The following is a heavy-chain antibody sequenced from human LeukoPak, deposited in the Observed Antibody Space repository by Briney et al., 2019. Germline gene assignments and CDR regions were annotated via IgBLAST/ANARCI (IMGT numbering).Heavy chain of an antibody. CDR2: ISSSSSTI. CDR1: GFTFSSYS. Sequence: GGSLRLSCAASGFTFSSYSMNWVRQAPGKGLEWVSYISSSSSTIYYADSVEGRFTISSDNAKNSLYLQMNCLRAEDTAVYYCARDADYGDERMETWGQGTLVTVSS. CDR3: ARDADYGDERMET. J-gene: IGHJ5*02. V-gene: IGHV3-48*04. D-gene: IGHD4-17*01.